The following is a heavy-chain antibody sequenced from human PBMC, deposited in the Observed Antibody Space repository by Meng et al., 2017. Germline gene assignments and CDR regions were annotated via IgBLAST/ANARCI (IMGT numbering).Heavy chain of an antibody. Sequence: QVRLQESGPGLVTPSGTLSLTCAVSGGSISSSNWWSWVRQPPGKGLEWIGEIYHSGSTNYNPSLKSRVTISVDKSKNQFSLKLSSVTAADAAVYYCARDRGAVAGTNFDYWGQGTLVTVSS. V-gene: IGHV4-4*02. D-gene: IGHD6-19*01. CDR2: IYHSGST. CDR3: ARDRGAVAGTNFDY. CDR1: GGSISSSNW. J-gene: IGHJ4*02.